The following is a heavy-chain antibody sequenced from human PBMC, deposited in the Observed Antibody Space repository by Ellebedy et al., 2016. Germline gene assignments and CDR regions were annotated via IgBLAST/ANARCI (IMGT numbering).Heavy chain of an antibody. CDR3: AREGCSGDSCYGRDGFDI. CDR1: GFIFSNYD. CDR2: IGTLGDS. J-gene: IGHJ3*02. D-gene: IGHD2-15*01. V-gene: IGHV3-13*01. Sequence: GESLKISCAASGFIFSNYDMHWVRQATGKGLEWVSFIGTLGDSYYPDSVKGRFTSSRDKATNSLYLQMNSLRAEDTALYYCAREGCSGDSCYGRDGFDIWGQGTMVTVSS.